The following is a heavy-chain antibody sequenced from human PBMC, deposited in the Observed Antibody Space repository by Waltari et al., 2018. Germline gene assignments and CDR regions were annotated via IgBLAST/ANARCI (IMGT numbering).Heavy chain of an antibody. Sequence: EVQLLESGGGLVQPGGSLRLSCAVSGFTFRTYAMRWVRQAPGKGLEWVSGSSDSGGSTYYTDSVKGRFTISRDNSKNTLYLQMSSLRAEDTAVYYCARVAAYPDVWGQGTTVTVSS. D-gene: IGHD2-15*01. CDR2: SSDSGGST. CDR1: GFTFRTYA. V-gene: IGHV3-23*01. CDR3: ARVAAYPDV. J-gene: IGHJ6*02.